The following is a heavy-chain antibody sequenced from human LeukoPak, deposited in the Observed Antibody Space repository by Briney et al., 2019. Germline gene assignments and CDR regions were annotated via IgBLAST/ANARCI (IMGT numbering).Heavy chain of an antibody. Sequence: PSETLSLTCTVSGGSISSSSYYWSWIRQPPGKGLEWIGYIYYSGSTYYNPSLKSRVTISVDTSKNQFSLKLSSVTAADTAVYYCARDAWNSSGYYHIYAFDIWGQGTMVTVSS. CDR1: GGSISSSSYY. V-gene: IGHV4-30-4*01. J-gene: IGHJ3*02. CDR2: IYYSGST. CDR3: ARDAWNSSGYYHIYAFDI. D-gene: IGHD3-22*01.